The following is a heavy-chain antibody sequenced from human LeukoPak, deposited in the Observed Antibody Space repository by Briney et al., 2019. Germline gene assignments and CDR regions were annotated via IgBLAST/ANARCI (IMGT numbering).Heavy chain of an antibody. CDR2: IGTAGDT. Sequence: GGSLRLSCAASGFTFSSYDMHWVRQATGKGLEWVSAIGTAGDTYYPGSVKGRFTISRENAKNSLYLQMNSLRAGDTAVYYCATSCSGGSCYLFAYYGMDVWGQGTTVTVSS. D-gene: IGHD2-15*01. J-gene: IGHJ6*02. CDR1: GFTFSSYD. V-gene: IGHV3-13*01. CDR3: ATSCSGGSCYLFAYYGMDV.